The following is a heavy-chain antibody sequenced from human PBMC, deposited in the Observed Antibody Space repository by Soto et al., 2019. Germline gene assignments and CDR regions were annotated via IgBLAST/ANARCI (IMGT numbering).Heavy chain of an antibody. J-gene: IGHJ6*02. V-gene: IGHV4-59*01. CDR1: GCAISGYY. D-gene: IGHD2-21*02. Sequence: SDTLSLTCTFSGCAISGYYWSWMRQPPGKGLEWIGYMYNTGSTVYNPSFKSRVTISVDTSKNQFSLKLNSVTAAYTAVYYCARDLWGYCGTDCYPLDVWGQGTTVT. CDR2: MYNTGST. CDR3: ARDLWGYCGTDCYPLDV.